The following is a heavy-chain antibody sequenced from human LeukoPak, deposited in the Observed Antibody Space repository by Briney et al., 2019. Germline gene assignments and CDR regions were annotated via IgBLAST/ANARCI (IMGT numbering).Heavy chain of an antibody. CDR1: GGTFSSYA. J-gene: IGHJ3*02. CDR3: ARDSGGYYDSSGYLGNHAFDI. CDR2: IIPILGIA. Sequence: GASVKVSCRASGGTFSSYAISWVRQAPGQGLEWMGRIIPILGIANYAQKFQGRVTITADKSTSTAYMELSSLRSEDTAVYYCARDSGGYYDSSGYLGNHAFDIWGQGTMVTVSS. D-gene: IGHD3-22*01. V-gene: IGHV1-69*04.